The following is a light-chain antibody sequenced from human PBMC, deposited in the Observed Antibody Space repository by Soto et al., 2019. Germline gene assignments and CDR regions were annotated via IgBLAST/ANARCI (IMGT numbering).Light chain of an antibody. CDR2: DVT. CDR3: CSYSSGSTLVI. Sequence: QSALTQPASVSGSPGQSITISCTGTSSDIGGYNYVSWYQHLPGKAPRLLISDVTNRPSGVSNRFSGSKSGNTASLTISGLQAEDEANYYCCSYSSGSTLVIFGGGTKVTVL. J-gene: IGLJ2*01. CDR1: SSDIGGYNY. V-gene: IGLV2-14*03.